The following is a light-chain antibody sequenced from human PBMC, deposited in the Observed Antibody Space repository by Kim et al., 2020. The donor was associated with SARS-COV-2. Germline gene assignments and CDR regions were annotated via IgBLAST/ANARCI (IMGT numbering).Light chain of an antibody. CDR3: QHNSKWPRT. Sequence: DIVLTQSPASLSLSPGDRATLPCRASQSVSNSLAWFQQKPGKAPRLLIYDASNRTIGFPARFSGSGSGTDFTLTIGSLEPEDFAIYYFQHNSKWPRTFGQGTKVDIK. CDR2: DAS. V-gene: IGKV3-11*01. J-gene: IGKJ1*01. CDR1: QSVSNS.